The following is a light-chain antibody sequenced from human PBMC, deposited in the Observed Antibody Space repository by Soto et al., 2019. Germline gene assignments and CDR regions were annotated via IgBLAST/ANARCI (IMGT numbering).Light chain of an antibody. V-gene: IGKV1-5*03. J-gene: IGKJ5*01. Sequence: DIQMTQSPSTLSASVGDRVTITCRASESISIWLAWYQQKPGKAPKLLIYKASSLASGVPSRFSGSGSGTEFTLTISSLQPDDFATYYCQQYYTYSPLPFGQGTRLEIK. CDR3: QQYYTYSPLP. CDR1: ESISIW. CDR2: KAS.